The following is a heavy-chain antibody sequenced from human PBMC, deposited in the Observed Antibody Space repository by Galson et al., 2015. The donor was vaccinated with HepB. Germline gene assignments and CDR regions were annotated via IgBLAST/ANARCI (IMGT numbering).Heavy chain of an antibody. CDR3: ARDVLYLGVLSYFDY. CDR2: ISSSSSYI. CDR1: GFTFSSYS. J-gene: IGHJ4*02. V-gene: IGHV3-21*01. D-gene: IGHD2-8*02. Sequence: SLRLSCAASGFTFSSYSMNWVRQAPGKGLEWVSSISSSSSYIYYADSVKGRFTISRDNAKNSLYLQMNSLRAEDTAVYYCARDVLYLGVLSYFDYWGQGTLVTVSS.